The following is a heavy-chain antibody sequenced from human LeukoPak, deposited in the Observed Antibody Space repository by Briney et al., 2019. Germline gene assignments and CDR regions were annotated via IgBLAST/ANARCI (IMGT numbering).Heavy chain of an antibody. Sequence: GGSLRLSCAASGFTFSDYYMSWIRQAPGKGLEWVSSIFPSGGEIHYADSVRGRFTISRDNSKSTLSLQMSSLRAEDTAIYYCATYRQVLLPFESWGQGTLVTVSS. CDR2: IFPSGGEI. D-gene: IGHD2-8*02. CDR3: ATYRQVLLPFES. J-gene: IGHJ4*02. V-gene: IGHV3-11*01. CDR1: GFTFSDYY.